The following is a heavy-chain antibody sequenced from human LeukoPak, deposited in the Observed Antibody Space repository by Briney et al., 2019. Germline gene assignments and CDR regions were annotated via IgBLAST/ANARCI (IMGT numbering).Heavy chain of an antibody. Sequence: GASVKVSCKASGYTFTGYYMHWVRQAPGQGLEWMGWINPNSGGTNYAQKFQGRVTMTRDTSISTAYMELSRLRSDDTAVYYCARDLLGGSPHFDYWGQGTLVTVSS. D-gene: IGHD1-26*01. J-gene: IGHJ4*02. CDR1: GYTFTGYY. CDR3: ARDLLGGSPHFDY. V-gene: IGHV1-2*02. CDR2: INPNSGGT.